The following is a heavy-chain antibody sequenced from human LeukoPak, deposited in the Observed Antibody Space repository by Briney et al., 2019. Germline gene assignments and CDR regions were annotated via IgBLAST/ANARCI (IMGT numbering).Heavy chain of an antibody. CDR1: GYSISSGYY. CDR3: ARTGTGYYFDN. CDR2: IYYSGGA. V-gene: IGHV4-38-2*01. D-gene: IGHD1-7*01. Sequence: SETLSLTCAVCGYSISSGYYWGRIRPPPGRGREWIGTIYYSGGAYHNPSLKSRVTISVDTSKNQSSLRLRSVTAADTAVYYCARTGTGYYFDNWGQGTLVTVPS. J-gene: IGHJ4*02.